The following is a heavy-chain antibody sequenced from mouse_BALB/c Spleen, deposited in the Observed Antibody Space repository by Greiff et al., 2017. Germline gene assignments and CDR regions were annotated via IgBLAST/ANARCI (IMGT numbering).Heavy chain of an antibody. CDR2: ISSGGSYT. D-gene: IGHD2-1*01. V-gene: IGHV5-9-4*01. CDR1: GFTFSSYA. CDR3: ARGDGNYVDYYAMDY. J-gene: IGHJ4*01. Sequence: DVHLVESGGGLVKPGGSLKLSCAASGFTFSSYAMSWVRQSPEKRLEWVAEISSGGSYTYYPDTVTGRFTISRDNAKNTLYLEMSSLRSEDTAMYYCARGDGNYVDYYAMDYWGQGTSVTVSS.